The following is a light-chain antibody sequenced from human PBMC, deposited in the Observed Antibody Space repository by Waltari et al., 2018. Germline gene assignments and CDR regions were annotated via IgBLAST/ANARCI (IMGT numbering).Light chain of an antibody. V-gene: IGKV1-12*01. CDR1: QDIGSW. Sequence: DIQMTQSPSSVSSSVGDRVTITCRASQDIGSWLAWYQQRPGKAPQPLIYQTSMLQSGVPSRFSGSGSETNFSLTIASLQPEDFATYYCQQANNFPLTFGGGTK. J-gene: IGKJ4*01. CDR3: QQANNFPLT. CDR2: QTS.